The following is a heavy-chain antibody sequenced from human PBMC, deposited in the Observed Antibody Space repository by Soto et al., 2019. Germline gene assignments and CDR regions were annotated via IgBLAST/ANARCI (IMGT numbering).Heavy chain of an antibody. J-gene: IGHJ3*02. V-gene: IGHV2-26*01. CDR1: GFSLSNARMG. CDR2: IFSNDEK. Sequence: QVTLKESGPVLVKPTETLTLTCTVSGFSLSNARMGVSWIRQPPGKALEWLAHIFSNDEKSYSTSLKSRLTIHEDPCKSQVVLTITNIHPVDTDTYYCARIVVPVYAFDIWGQGTMVTVSS. D-gene: IGHD2-15*01. CDR3: ARIVVPVYAFDI.